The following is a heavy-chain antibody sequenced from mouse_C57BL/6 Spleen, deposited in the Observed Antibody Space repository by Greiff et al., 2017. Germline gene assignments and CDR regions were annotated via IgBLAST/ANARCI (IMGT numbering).Heavy chain of an antibody. D-gene: IGHD1-1*01. J-gene: IGHJ1*03. CDR1: GYAFSSYW. CDR2: IYPGDGDT. Sequence: VKVVESGAELVKPGASVKISCKASGYAFSSYWMNWVKQRPGKGLEWIGQIYPGDGDTNYNGKFKGKATLTADKSSSTAYMQLSSLTSEDAAVYFCGRRGRHYGRSYHFGVRGTGPTVT. V-gene: IGHV1-80*01. CDR3: GRRGRHYGRSYHFGV.